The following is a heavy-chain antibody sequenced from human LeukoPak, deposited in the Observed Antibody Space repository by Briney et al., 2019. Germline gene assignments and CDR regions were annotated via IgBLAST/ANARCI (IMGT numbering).Heavy chain of an antibody. D-gene: IGHD2/OR15-2a*01. J-gene: IGHJ3*02. CDR3: ASDESIHAFDI. Sequence: GGSLRLSCAASGFTFSSYSMNWVRQAPGKGLEWVSSISSSSSYIYYADSVKGRFTISRDNAKNSLYLQMNSLRAEDTAVYYCASDESIHAFDIWGRGTMVTVSS. CDR1: GFTFSSYS. V-gene: IGHV3-21*01. CDR2: ISSSSSYI.